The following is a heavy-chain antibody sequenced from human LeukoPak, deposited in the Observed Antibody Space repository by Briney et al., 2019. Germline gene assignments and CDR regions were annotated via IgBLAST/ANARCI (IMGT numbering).Heavy chain of an antibody. Sequence: GGSLRLSCAASGLTFTSYEMNWVRQAPGKGLEWVSYISSSGSTIYYADSVRGRFTISRDNAKNSLYLRMNSLRAEDTAVYYCARIMVATTREAFDYWGQGTLVTVSS. D-gene: IGHD5-12*01. J-gene: IGHJ4*02. V-gene: IGHV3-48*03. CDR2: ISSSGSTI. CDR1: GLTFTSYE. CDR3: ARIMVATTREAFDY.